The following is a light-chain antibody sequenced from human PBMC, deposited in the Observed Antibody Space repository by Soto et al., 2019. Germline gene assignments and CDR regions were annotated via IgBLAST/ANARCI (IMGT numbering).Light chain of an antibody. CDR3: LHYSNWPRWT. CDR2: GAS. CDR1: QSAGSD. V-gene: IGKV3-15*01. Sequence: EMVLTQSPTTLSVSPGERVTLSCWASQSAGSDLAWYQQHPGQAPRLLIYGASNRANGIPTTFSGSGSGTEFTLTISSLQSEDFAFYYCLHYSNWPRWTFGQGTKVDIK. J-gene: IGKJ1*01.